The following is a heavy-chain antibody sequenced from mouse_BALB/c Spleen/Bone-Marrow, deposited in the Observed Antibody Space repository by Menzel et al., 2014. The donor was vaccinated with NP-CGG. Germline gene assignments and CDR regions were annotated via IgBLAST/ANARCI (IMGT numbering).Heavy chain of an antibody. Sequence: EVKLVESGGGLVKPGGSLKLSCAASGFTFSSYAMSWVRQTPEKRLEWVASISSGGSTYYPDSVKGRFIISRDNARNILYLQMSSLRSEDTAMYYCARGGLRYFDVWGAGTTVTVSS. J-gene: IGHJ1*01. V-gene: IGHV5-6-5*01. CDR3: ARGGLRYFDV. CDR2: ISSGGST. CDR1: GFTFSSYA. D-gene: IGHD3-2*02.